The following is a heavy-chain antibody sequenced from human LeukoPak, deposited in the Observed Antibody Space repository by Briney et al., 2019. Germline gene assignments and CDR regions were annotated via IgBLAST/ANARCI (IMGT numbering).Heavy chain of an antibody. Sequence: GGSLRLSCAASGFTFSSYGMHWVRQAPGKGLEWVTFIRYDGSNKYNADSVKGRFTISRDNSKNTLYLQMNSLRAEDTAMFYCAIEIYGSGSYPGWVFGGQGTLVTVSS. V-gene: IGHV3-30*02. CDR1: GFTFSSYG. CDR2: IRYDGSNK. CDR3: AIEIYGSGSYPGWVF. D-gene: IGHD3-10*01. J-gene: IGHJ4*02.